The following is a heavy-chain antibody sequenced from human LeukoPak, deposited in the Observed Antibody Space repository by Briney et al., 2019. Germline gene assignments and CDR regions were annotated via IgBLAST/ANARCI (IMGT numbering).Heavy chain of an antibody. CDR1: GFTFSSYA. CDR2: ISYDGSNK. D-gene: IGHD3-16*01. Sequence: GGSLRLSCAASGFTFSSYAMHWVRQAPGKGLEWVAVISYDGSNKYYADSVKGRFTISRDNSKNTLYLQMNSLRAEDTAVYYCARHYGPWGQGTLVAVSS. V-gene: IGHV3-30-3*01. CDR3: ARHYGP. J-gene: IGHJ5*02.